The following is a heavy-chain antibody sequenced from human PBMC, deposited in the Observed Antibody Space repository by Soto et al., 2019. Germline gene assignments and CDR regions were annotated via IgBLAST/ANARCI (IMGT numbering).Heavy chain of an antibody. CDR1: GYTFTGYY. D-gene: IGHD6-19*01. V-gene: IGHV1-2*02. CDR2: INPNSGGT. Sequence: GASVKVSCKASGYTFTGYYMHWVRQAPGQGLEWMGWINPNSGGTNYAQKFQGRVTMTRDTSISTAYMELSRLRSDDTAVYYCARDRGHSSGWDPRYYYGMDVWAKGPRSPSP. J-gene: IGHJ6*02. CDR3: ARDRGHSSGWDPRYYYGMDV.